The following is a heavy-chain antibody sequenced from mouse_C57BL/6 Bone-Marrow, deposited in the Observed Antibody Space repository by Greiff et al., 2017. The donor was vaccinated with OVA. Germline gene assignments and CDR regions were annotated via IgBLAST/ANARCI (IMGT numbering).Heavy chain of an antibody. CDR1: GYTFTDYY. CDR3: ARAGGLANGERGGAY. D-gene: IGHD4-1*01. CDR2: INPNNGGT. V-gene: IGHV1-26*01. Sequence: VQLQQSGPELVKPGASVKISCKASGYTFTDYYMNWVKQSHGKSLEWIGDINPNNGGTSYNQKFKGKATFTVDKSSRTAYMELRSRTSEDSAVYYCARAGGLANGERGGAYWGQGTLVTVSA. J-gene: IGHJ3*01.